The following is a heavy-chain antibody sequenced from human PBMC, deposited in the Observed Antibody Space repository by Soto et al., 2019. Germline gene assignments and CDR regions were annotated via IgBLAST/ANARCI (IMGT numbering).Heavy chain of an antibody. CDR2: ISYDGSNK. Sequence: QVQLVESGGGVVQPGRSLRFSCAASGFTFSSYDMHWVRQAPGKGLEWVAVISYDGSNKHYADSVKGRFTISRDNSKNTLYLQMNSLRAEDTAVYYCAREYGIGGATFDIWGQGTMVTVSS. J-gene: IGHJ3*02. D-gene: IGHD2-15*01. CDR1: GFTFSSYD. V-gene: IGHV3-30-3*01. CDR3: AREYGIGGATFDI.